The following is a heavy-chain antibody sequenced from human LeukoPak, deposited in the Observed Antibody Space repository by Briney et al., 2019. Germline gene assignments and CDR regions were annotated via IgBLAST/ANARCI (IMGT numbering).Heavy chain of an antibody. J-gene: IGHJ4*02. CDR2: INPNSGGT. V-gene: IGHV1-2*06. CDR1: GYTFTGYY. Sequence: GASVKVSCKASGYTFTGYYMHWVRQAPGQGLEWMGRINPNSGGTNYAQKFQGRVTMTRDTSISTAYMELSRLRSDDTAVYYCARDMPRYYDFWSGYGSDYWGQGTLVTVSS. D-gene: IGHD3-3*01. CDR3: ARDMPRYYDFWSGYGSDY.